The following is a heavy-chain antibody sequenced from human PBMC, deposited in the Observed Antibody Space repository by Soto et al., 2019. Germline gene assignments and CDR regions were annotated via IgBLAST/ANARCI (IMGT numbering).Heavy chain of an antibody. CDR3: AKPGNWWSFDH. CDR1: GLPCDNIG. Sequence: PVGSLRHSWAASGLPCDNIGMSWVRQVPGKGLEWVAGISGSGASTYYADSVKGRFTISRDNSKNTIYLQMNSLTAEDTAVFYCAKPGNWWSFDHWGPGTLVTVSS. J-gene: IGHJ4*02. V-gene: IGHV3-23*01. CDR2: ISGSGAST. D-gene: IGHD2-15*01.